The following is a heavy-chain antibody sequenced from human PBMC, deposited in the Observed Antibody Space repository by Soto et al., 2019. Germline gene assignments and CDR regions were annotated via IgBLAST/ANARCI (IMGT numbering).Heavy chain of an antibody. J-gene: IGHJ4*02. Sequence: QLQLQESGPGLVKPSETLSLTFTVSGGSISSSSYYWGWIRQPPGKWLEWIGSIYYSGSTYYNPYLKSRVTISVDTSKNQFSLKLSSVTAADTAVYYCARLYGDYVGYWGQGTLVTVSS. CDR2: IYYSGST. V-gene: IGHV4-39*01. CDR1: GGSISSSSYY. CDR3: ARLYGDYVGY. D-gene: IGHD4-17*01.